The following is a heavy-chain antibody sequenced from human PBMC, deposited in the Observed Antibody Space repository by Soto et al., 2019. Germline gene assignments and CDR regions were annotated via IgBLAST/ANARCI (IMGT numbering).Heavy chain of an antibody. CDR1: GFTVSSNY. V-gene: IGHV3-66*01. CDR3: ARKGRITMVRGGSTIPNWFDP. Sequence: EVQLVESGGGLVQPGGSLRLSCAASGFTVSSNYMNWVRQAPGKGLEWVSVIYSGVSTYYADSVKGRFTISRDNSKNTLYLQMNTLRAEDTAVYYCARKGRITMVRGGSTIPNWFDPWGQGTLVTVSS. CDR2: IYSGVST. J-gene: IGHJ5*02. D-gene: IGHD3-10*01.